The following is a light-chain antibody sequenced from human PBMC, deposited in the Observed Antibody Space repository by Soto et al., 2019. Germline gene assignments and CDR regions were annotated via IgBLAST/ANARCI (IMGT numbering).Light chain of an antibody. CDR1: QSISSW. CDR3: QXXXSYLLX. Sequence: DIQMTQSPSTLSASVGDRVTITCRASQSISSWLAWYQQKPGKAPKLLIYDASSLESGVPSRFSGSGSGTEFTLTISSLQPDDFATYXXQXXXSYLLXXXGGTKVEIK. CDR2: DAS. V-gene: IGKV1-5*01. J-gene: IGKJ4*01.